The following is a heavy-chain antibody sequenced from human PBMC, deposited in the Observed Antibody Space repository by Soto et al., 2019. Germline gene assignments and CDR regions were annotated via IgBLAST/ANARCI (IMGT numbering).Heavy chain of an antibody. J-gene: IGHJ4*02. CDR1: GGSIGSYY. D-gene: IGHD1-26*01. Sequence: SGTLALTCTVSGGSIGSYYWSWIRQPPGKGLEWIGYIYYSGSTNYNPSLKSRVTISVDTSKNQFSLKLSSVTAADTAVYYCARGGKWELLHYFDYWGQGTLVTVSS. CDR2: IYYSGST. CDR3: ARGGKWELLHYFDY. V-gene: IGHV4-59*01.